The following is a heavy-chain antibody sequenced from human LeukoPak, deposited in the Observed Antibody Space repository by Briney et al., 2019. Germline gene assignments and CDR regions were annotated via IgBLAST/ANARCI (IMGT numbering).Heavy chain of an antibody. V-gene: IGHV3-48*03. J-gene: IGHJ4*02. CDR2: ISTSVNIK. CDR3: ARGTGYGVFDY. CDR1: GFTFSSYE. D-gene: IGHD4/OR15-4a*01. Sequence: GGSLRLSCAASGFTFSSYEMNWVRQAPGKGLEWVSYISTSVNIKYYADSVKGRFTISRDNAKNTLYLQMNSLRAEDTAVYYCARGTGYGVFDYWGQGTLVTVSS.